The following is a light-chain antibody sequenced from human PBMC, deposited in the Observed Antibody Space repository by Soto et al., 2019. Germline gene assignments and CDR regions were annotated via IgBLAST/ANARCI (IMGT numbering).Light chain of an antibody. CDR3: SSYTSSSVV. V-gene: IGLV2-14*01. CDR2: DVS. CDR1: SSDVGAYNF. J-gene: IGLJ2*01. Sequence: QSALTQPASVSGSPGQSITISCSGTSSDVGAYNFVSWYQQHPGRAPKLIIYDVSNRPSGVSNRLSGSKSGNTASLTISGLQAEDEAHYYCSSYTSSSVVFGGGIKLTVL.